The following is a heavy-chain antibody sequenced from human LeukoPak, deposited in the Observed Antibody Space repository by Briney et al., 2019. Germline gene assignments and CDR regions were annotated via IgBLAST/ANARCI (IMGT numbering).Heavy chain of an antibody. CDR3: ARDRGDKDIVVVVAARWSWFDP. D-gene: IGHD2-15*01. CDR2: IYTSGST. CDR1: GGSISSYY. V-gene: IGHV4-4*07. Sequence: SETLSLTCTVSGGSISSYYWSWIRQPAGKGLEWIGRIYTSGSTNYNPSLKSRVTMSVDTSKNQFPLKLSSVTAADTAVYYCARDRGDKDIVVVVAARWSWFDPWGQGTLVTVSS. J-gene: IGHJ5*02.